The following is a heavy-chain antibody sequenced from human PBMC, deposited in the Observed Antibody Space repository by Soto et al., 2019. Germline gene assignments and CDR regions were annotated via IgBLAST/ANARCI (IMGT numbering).Heavy chain of an antibody. CDR2: IYYSGST. CDR3: ARIPVDTYMINWFDP. CDR1: VGSVSSGDYY. J-gene: IGHJ5*02. Sequence: SETLSLTCTVSVGSVSSGDYYCSWMRQPPWKGLEWIGYIYYSGSTNYNPSLKSRVSISLDTSKNQFSLRLTSVTAADTAVYYCARIPVDTYMINWFDPWGQGTLVSVSS. D-gene: IGHD5-18*01. V-gene: IGHV4-61*08.